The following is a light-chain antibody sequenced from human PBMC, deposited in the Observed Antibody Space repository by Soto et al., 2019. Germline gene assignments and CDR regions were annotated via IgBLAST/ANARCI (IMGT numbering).Light chain of an antibody. V-gene: IGLV3-1*01. CDR2: QDN. CDR3: QAWDSSFAVV. J-gene: IGLJ3*02. CDR1: KLGNKY. Sequence: SYELTQPPSVSVSPGQTASITCSGDKLGNKYTCWYQQKPGQSPGVVIYQDNKRPSGIPERFSGSNSGNTATLTISGTQAMDEADYYCQAWDSSFAVVFGGGTKLTVL.